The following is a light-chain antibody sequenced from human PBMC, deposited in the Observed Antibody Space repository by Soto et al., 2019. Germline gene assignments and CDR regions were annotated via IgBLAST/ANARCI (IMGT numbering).Light chain of an antibody. V-gene: IGLV2-11*01. CDR1: SSDVGDYDY. CDR2: DVT. CDR3: CSYVGRYIYV. Sequence: QSALTQPRSVSGSPGQSVTISCTGTSSDVGDYDYVSWYQKHPGKAPKFLIYDVTKRPSGVPDRFSGAKSGNTASLTISGLQAEDEAEYYCCSYVGRYIYVFGTGTKLTVL. J-gene: IGLJ1*01.